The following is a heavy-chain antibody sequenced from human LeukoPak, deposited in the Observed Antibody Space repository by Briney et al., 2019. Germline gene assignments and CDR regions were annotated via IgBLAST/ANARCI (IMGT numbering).Heavy chain of an antibody. CDR3: ARGDVGYGDSFNYYIMDV. J-gene: IGHJ6*02. CDR2: IIPIFDTA. V-gene: IGHV1-69*01. CDR1: GGTSISYA. D-gene: IGHD4-17*01. Sequence: ASVKVSCKASGGTSISYAISWVRQAPGQGLEWMGGIIPIFDTANYAQKFQGRVTINADESTSTAYMELSSLTSEDTAVYYCARGDVGYGDSFNYYIMDVWGQGTTVTVSS.